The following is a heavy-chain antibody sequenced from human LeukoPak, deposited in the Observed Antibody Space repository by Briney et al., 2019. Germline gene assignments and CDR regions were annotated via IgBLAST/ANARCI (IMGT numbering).Heavy chain of an antibody. J-gene: IGHJ6*02. CDR3: ARDRLIVVVPAAIYYYYGMDV. CDR1: GFTFSNSA. V-gene: IGHV3-23*01. Sequence: GGSLRLSCAASGFTFSNSAMNCVRQAPGKGLEGVSGVSGSGDSTYYADSVKGRFTISRDSSKDTLYLQMNSLRVDDTAVYYCARDRLIVVVPAAIYYYYGMDVWGQGTTVTVSS. D-gene: IGHD2-2*01. CDR2: VSGSGDST.